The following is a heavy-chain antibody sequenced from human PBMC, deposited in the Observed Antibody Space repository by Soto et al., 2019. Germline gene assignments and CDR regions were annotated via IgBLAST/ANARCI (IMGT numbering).Heavy chain of an antibody. CDR2: ISGSGGST. D-gene: IGHD3-22*01. CDR3: AKDRSTDYYDSIGLVDY. CDR1: GFTFSSYA. J-gene: IGHJ4*02. V-gene: IGHV3-23*01. Sequence: GGSLRLSCAASGFTFSSYAMSWVRQAPGKGLEWVSAISGSGGSTYYADSVKGRFTISRDNSKNTLYLQMNSLRAEDTAVYYCAKDRSTDYYDSIGLVDYWGQGTLVTVSS.